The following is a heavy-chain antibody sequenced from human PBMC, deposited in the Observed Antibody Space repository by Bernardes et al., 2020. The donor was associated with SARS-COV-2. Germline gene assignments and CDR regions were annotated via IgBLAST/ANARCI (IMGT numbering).Heavy chain of an antibody. Sequence: SEPLSLTCTVSGGSISNYYGSWIRQPPGKGLEWIGYIYYTGSTNYNPSLKSRVTISVDTSKNQFSLKLTSVTAADTAKYYCARHYDSKAWLDPWGQGTLVTVSS. CDR1: GGSISNYY. D-gene: IGHD3-3*01. CDR2: IYYTGST. J-gene: IGHJ5*02. CDR3: ARHYDSKAWLDP. V-gene: IGHV4-59*08.